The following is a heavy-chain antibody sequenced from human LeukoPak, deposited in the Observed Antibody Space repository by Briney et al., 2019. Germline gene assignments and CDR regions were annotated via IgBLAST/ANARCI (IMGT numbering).Heavy chain of an antibody. V-gene: IGHV3-74*01. CDR3: VRGFDS. J-gene: IGHJ5*01. Sequence: GGSLRLSCAASGFTFSSDWMHWVRQAPGKGLVCVSYINGDGSSTNYADSVRGRFTISRDNAKKTLYLQMNSLRDEDTAVYYCVRGFDSWGLGTLVTVSS. CDR2: INGDGSST. CDR1: GFTFSSDW.